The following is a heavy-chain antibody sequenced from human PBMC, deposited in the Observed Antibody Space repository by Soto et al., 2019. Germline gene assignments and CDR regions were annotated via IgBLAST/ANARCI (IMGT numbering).Heavy chain of an antibody. CDR2: INHSGST. D-gene: IGHD3-3*01. J-gene: IGHJ6*02. V-gene: IGHV4-34*01. CDR1: GGSFSGYY. Sequence: QVQLQQWGAGLLKPSETLSLTCAVYGGSFSGYYWSWIRQPPGKGLEWIGEINHSGSTNYNPSLKSRVTISVDTSKNQFSLKLSSVTAADTAVYYCARGIFGGRRITIFGVVIIRSPGGMDVWGQGTTVTVSS. CDR3: ARGIFGGRRITIFGVVIIRSPGGMDV.